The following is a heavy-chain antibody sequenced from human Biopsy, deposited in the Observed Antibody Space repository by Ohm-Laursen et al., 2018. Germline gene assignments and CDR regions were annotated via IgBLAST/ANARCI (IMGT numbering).Heavy chain of an antibody. CDR3: ARNTGWYGDLYYFDY. CDR2: MNPNSGKT. D-gene: IGHD6-19*01. V-gene: IGHV1-8*01. J-gene: IGHJ4*02. Sequence: ASVKVSCKASGYTFISYDIDWVRQATGQGLEWMGWMNPNSGKTGYAQKLQGRVTMTRDTSKSTVYMELSSLRSADTAVYFRARNTGWYGDLYYFDYWGQGTLVTVSS. CDR1: GYTFISYD.